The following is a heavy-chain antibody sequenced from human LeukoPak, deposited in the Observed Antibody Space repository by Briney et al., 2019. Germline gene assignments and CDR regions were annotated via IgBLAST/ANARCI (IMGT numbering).Heavy chain of an antibody. V-gene: IGHV3-7*01. CDR3: ARAGGYSYRELYFDY. CDR1: GFTFTNYW. D-gene: IGHD5-18*01. CDR2: IKQDGSEK. J-gene: IGHJ4*02. Sequence: PGGSLRLSCVASGFTFTNYWMNWVRQAPGKGLEWVANIKQDGSEKYYVDSVKGRFTISRDNAKNSLYLQMNSLRAEDTAVYYCARAGGYSYRELYFDYWGQGTLVTVSS.